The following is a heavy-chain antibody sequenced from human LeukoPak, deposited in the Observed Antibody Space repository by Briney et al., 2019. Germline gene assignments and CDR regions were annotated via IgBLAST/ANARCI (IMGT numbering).Heavy chain of an antibody. J-gene: IGHJ5*02. CDR3: ARVTATYDWFDP. CDR1: GDSIRNYY. Sequence: SETLSLTCTVSGDSIRNYYWSWIRQPPGNGLEWIGYIYNSGRTNYNPSLKSRVTISVDTTKTQFSLKLSSVTAADTAVYYCARVTATYDWFDPWGQGTLVTVSS. D-gene: IGHD2-21*02. CDR2: IYNSGRT. V-gene: IGHV4-59*01.